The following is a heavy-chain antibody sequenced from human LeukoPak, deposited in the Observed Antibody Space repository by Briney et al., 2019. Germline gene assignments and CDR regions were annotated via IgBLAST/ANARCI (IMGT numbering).Heavy chain of an antibody. CDR2: IRYDGSDK. CDR3: ATLGYCSSTSCYTAFDI. D-gene: IGHD2-2*02. J-gene: IGHJ3*02. CDR1: GFIFTDYG. Sequence: GGSLRLSCAASGFIFTDYGMHWVRRAPGKGLEWLTFIRYDGSDKYYADSVKGRFTISRDNSKNTLYLQMNSLRAEDTAVYYCATLGYCSSTSCYTAFDIWGQGTMVTVSS. V-gene: IGHV3-30*02.